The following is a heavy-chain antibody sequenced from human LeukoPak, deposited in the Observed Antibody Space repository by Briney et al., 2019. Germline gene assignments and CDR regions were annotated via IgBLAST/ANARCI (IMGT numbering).Heavy chain of an antibody. Sequence: GGSLRLSRAASGFTFSSYGMHWVRQAPGKGLEWVAFIRYDGSNKHYADSVKGRFTISRDNSKNTLYLQMNSLRAEDTAVYYCARRTTTGVLLWFGDYFDYWGQGTLVTVSS. V-gene: IGHV3-30*02. CDR3: ARRTTTGVLLWFGDYFDY. D-gene: IGHD3-10*01. CDR2: IRYDGSNK. J-gene: IGHJ4*02. CDR1: GFTFSSYG.